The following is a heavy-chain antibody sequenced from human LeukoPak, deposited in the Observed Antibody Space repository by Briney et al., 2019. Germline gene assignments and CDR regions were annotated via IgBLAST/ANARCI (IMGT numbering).Heavy chain of an antibody. Sequence: TGGSLRLSCAASGFTFSSYSMTWVRQAPGKGLEWVSSISSSSSYIYYADSVKGRFTISRDNAKNSLYLQMNSLRAEGTAVYYCASSNYDFWSGYSYYYYGMDVWGQGTTVTVSS. D-gene: IGHD3-3*01. CDR1: GFTFSSYS. J-gene: IGHJ6*02. V-gene: IGHV3-21*01. CDR3: ASSNYDFWSGYSYYYYGMDV. CDR2: ISSSSSYI.